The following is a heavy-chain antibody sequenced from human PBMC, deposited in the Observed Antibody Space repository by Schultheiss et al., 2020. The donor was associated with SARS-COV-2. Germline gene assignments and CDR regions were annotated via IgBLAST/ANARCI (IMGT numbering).Heavy chain of an antibody. J-gene: IGHJ3*02. CDR2: INHSGST. CDR3: ARDLLRFLENARAFDI. V-gene: IGHV4-34*01. Sequence: ETLSLTCAVYGGSFSGYYWSWIRQPPGKGLEWIGEINHSGSTNYNPSLKSRVTISVDTSKNQLSLKLSSVTAADTAVYYCARDLLRFLENARAFDIWGQGTMVTVSS. D-gene: IGHD3-3*01. CDR1: GGSFSGYY.